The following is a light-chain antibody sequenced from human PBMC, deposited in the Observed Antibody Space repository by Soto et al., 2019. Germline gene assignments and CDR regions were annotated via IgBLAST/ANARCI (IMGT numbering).Light chain of an antibody. J-gene: IGLJ1*01. CDR3: TSFAGSGTYV. Sequence: QSALTRPASVSGSPGQSIAISCTGTSSDVGGYNYVSWYQQHPGKPPKLIIFDVPNRPSGASDRFSGSKSGSTASLTISGLQADDEADYYCTSFAGSGTYVFGTGTKVT. CDR1: SSDVGGYNY. V-gene: IGLV2-14*01. CDR2: DVP.